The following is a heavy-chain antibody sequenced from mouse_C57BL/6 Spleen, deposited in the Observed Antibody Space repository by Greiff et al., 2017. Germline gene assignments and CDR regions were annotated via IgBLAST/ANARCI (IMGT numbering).Heavy chain of an antibody. J-gene: IGHJ4*01. CDR3: ARSGYDGYSYYYAMDY. Sequence: QVQLQQPGAELVKPGASVKLSCKASGYTFTSYWMHWVKQRPGQGLEWIGMIHPNSGSTNYNEKFKSKATLTVDKSSSTAYMQLSSLTSEDSAVYYCARSGYDGYSYYYAMDYWGQGTSVTVSS. CDR2: IHPNSGST. CDR1: GYTFTSYW. D-gene: IGHD2-3*01. V-gene: IGHV1-64*01.